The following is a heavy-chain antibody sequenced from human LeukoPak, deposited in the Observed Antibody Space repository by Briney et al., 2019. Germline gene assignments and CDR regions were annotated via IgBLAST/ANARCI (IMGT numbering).Heavy chain of an antibody. D-gene: IGHD3-3*01. CDR2: IKSKTDGGTT. CDR3: TTDNYDFWSGYYPFDY. Sequence: GGSLRLSCAASGFTFSNAWMSWVRQAPGKGLEWVGRIKSKTDGGTTDYAAPVKGRFTISRDDSKNTLYLQVNSLKTEDTAVHYCTTDNYDFWSGYYPFDYWGQGTLVTVSS. J-gene: IGHJ4*02. CDR1: GFTFSNAW. V-gene: IGHV3-15*01.